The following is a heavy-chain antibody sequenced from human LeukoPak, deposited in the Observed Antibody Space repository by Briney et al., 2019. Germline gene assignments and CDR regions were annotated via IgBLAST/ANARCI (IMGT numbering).Heavy chain of an antibody. CDR1: GFTFSSHA. V-gene: IGHV3-30-3*01. D-gene: IGHD5-24*01. CDR2: ISHDGGNQ. J-gene: IGHJ4*02. Sequence: GVSLRLSCAASGFTFSSHAMHWVRQAPGEGLKWVAVISHDGGNQDYADSVKGRFTISRDNTRNTLYLQMNSLRSEDTAVYYCAWELTKRYDSWGQGTLVTVSS. CDR3: AWELTKRYDS.